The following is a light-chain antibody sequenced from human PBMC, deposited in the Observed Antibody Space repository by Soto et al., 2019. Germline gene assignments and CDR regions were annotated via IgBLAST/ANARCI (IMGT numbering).Light chain of an antibody. V-gene: IGKV3-20*01. CDR2: GSS. J-gene: IGKJ2*01. CDR1: QRVNSNF. Sequence: EIVVTQSPGTQYLSPGERATLSCRTSQRVNSNFLACYQHKPGQAPRLLVYGSSTRAAGVPDRFSGSGSGTDFTPTISRREPEDFAVYYCQQYGRSPHLYTFGQGTKLGVK. CDR3: QQYGRSPHLYT.